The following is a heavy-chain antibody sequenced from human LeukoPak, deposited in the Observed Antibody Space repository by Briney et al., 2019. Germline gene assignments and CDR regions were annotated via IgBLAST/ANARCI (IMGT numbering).Heavy chain of an antibody. V-gene: IGHV4-59*01. CDR1: GGSINDFY. Sequence: SETLSLTCTVSGGSINDFYWSWIRQPPGKGLEWIGYIYYSGSTNYNPSLKSRVTISVDTSKNQFSLKLSSVTAADTAVYYCARGLNYYGSGSYDAFDIWGQGTMVTVSS. J-gene: IGHJ3*02. CDR3: ARGLNYYGSGSYDAFDI. D-gene: IGHD3-10*01. CDR2: IYYSGST.